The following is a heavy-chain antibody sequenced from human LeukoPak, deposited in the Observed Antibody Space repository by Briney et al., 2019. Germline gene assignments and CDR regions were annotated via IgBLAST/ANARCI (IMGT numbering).Heavy chain of an antibody. J-gene: IGHJ3*02. Sequence: PGGPLRLSCAASKFTFSSYAMSWVRQAPGKGLEWVSAISGGGSSTYYADSVKGRFTISRDNSRNTLYLLMNSLRAEDTAVYYCAKAHYYDSSDYKVGAFDIWGQGTMVTVSS. CDR1: KFTFSSYA. V-gene: IGHV3-23*01. D-gene: IGHD3-22*01. CDR3: AKAHYYDSSDYKVGAFDI. CDR2: ISGGGSST.